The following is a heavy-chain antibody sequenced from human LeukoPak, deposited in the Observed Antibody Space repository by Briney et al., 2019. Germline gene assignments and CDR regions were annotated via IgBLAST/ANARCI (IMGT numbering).Heavy chain of an antibody. CDR3: AKGLRYFDY. J-gene: IGHJ4*02. CDR1: GGSISSYY. D-gene: IGHD4-17*01. CDR2: IAYSGST. Sequence: SETLSLTCTVSGGSISSYYWTWVRQSPGKGLEWIGYIAYSGSTNYNPSLQSRVSISTDTSKSQFSLKLSSVTAADTAVYYCAKGLRYFDYWGQGILVTVSS. V-gene: IGHV4-59*01.